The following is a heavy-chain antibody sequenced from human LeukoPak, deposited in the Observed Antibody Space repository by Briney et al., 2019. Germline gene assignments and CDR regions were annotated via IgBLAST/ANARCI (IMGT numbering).Heavy chain of an antibody. CDR3: ASATSSSSSWLIY. D-gene: IGHD6-13*01. V-gene: IGHV4-59*05. CDR2: IYYSGST. J-gene: IGHJ4*02. CDR1: GGSISGDY. Sequence: SETLSLTCTVSGGSISGDYWTWIRQPPGKGLEWIGSIYYSGSTYYNPSLKSRVTISIDTSKNQFSLELGSVTAADTAVYYCASATSSSSSWLIYWGQGTLVTVSS.